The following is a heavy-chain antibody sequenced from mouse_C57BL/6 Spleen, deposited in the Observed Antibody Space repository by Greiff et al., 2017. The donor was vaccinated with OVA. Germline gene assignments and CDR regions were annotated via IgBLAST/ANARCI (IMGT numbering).Heavy chain of an antibody. CDR3: ARETRITTAYFDV. Sequence: QVQLQQPGAELVRPGTSVKLSCKASGYTFTSYWMHWVKQRPGQGLEWIGVIDPSDSYTNYNQKFKGKATLTVDTSSSTAYMQLSSLTSEDSAVYYCARETRITTAYFDVWGTGTTVTVSS. D-gene: IGHD1-1*01. CDR1: GYTFTSYW. V-gene: IGHV1-59*01. J-gene: IGHJ1*03. CDR2: IDPSDSYT.